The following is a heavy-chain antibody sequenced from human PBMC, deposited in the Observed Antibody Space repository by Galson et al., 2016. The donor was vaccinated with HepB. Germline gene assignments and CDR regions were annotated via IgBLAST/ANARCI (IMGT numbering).Heavy chain of an antibody. D-gene: IGHD3-10*01. CDR2: ISYDGSNK. CDR1: GFPFSNHG. J-gene: IGHJ4*02. CDR3: ARSQYYFGSDSYYADY. Sequence: SLRLSCAASGFPFSNHGFHWVRQAPGKGLEWVTVISYDGSNKYYADSVKGRFTISRDNSKNTLYLQMNSLSAEDTAVYYCARSQYYFGSDSYYADYWGQGFLVSVSS. V-gene: IGHV3-30*03.